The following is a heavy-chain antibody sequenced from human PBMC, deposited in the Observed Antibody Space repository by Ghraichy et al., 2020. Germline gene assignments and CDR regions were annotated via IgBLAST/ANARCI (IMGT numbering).Heavy chain of an antibody. CDR2: ISGSGGDT. D-gene: IGHD2-15*01. CDR1: GFTFSSYA. V-gene: IGHV3-23*01. Sequence: GGSLRLSCAASGFTFSSYAMTWVRQAPGKGLAWVSTISGSGGDTFYADSVEGRFIISRDNSENTLHLQINSLRAGDTAVYYCAKGAVSVSATPWFDLWGQGILVTVSS. CDR3: AKGAVSVSATPWFDL. J-gene: IGHJ5*02.